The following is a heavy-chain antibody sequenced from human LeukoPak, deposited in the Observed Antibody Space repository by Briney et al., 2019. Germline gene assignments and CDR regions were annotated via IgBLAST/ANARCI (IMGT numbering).Heavy chain of an antibody. V-gene: IGHV3-48*03. J-gene: IGHJ6*03. CDR2: IITSGSTV. CDR3: ARDGILETYYYYYMDV. D-gene: IGHD5-18*01. Sequence: GGSLRLSSAAPGFTFSSYEMNWVRQAPGKGLEWVSYIITSGSTVYYADSVKGRFTISRDNGKKSLYLQMNSLRAEDTAVYYCARDGILETYYYYYMDVWGKGTTVTVSS. CDR1: GFTFSSYE.